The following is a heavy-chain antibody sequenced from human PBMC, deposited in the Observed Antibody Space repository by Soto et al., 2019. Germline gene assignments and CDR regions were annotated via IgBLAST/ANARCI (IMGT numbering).Heavy chain of an antibody. CDR3: AKDPGGYYDSSGYPGAYFDY. D-gene: IGHD3-22*01. CDR1: GFTFSSYA. CDR2: ISGSGGST. V-gene: IGHV3-23*01. Sequence: PGGSLRLSCAASGFTFSSYAMSWVRQAPGKGLEWVSAISGSGGSTYYADSVKGRFTISRDNSKNTLYLQMNSLRAEDTAVYYCAKDPGGYYDSSGYPGAYFDYWGQGTLVTVSS. J-gene: IGHJ4*02.